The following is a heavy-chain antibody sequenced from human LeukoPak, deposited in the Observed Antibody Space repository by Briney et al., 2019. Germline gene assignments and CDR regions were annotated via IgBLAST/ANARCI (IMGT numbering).Heavy chain of an antibody. CDR1: GYTFTGYY. D-gene: IGHD2-15*01. Sequence: ASVKVSCKASGYTFTGYYMHWVRQAPGQGLEWMGWINPNSGGTNYAQKFQGRVTMTRDTSISTAYMELSRLRSDDTAVYYCARGGGHCSGGSCYSSWGQGTLVTVSS. V-gene: IGHV1-2*02. J-gene: IGHJ5*02. CDR3: ARGGGHCSGGSCYSS. CDR2: INPNSGGT.